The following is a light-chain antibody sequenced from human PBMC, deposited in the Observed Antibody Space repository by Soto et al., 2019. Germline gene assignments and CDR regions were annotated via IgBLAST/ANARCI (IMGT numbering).Light chain of an antibody. V-gene: IGLV2-23*01. CDR1: SSDVGSYNL. Sequence: QSALTQPXSVSGSPGQSITISCTGTSSDVGSYNLVSWYQQHPGKAPKLMIYEGSKRPSGVSNRFSGSKSGNTASLAISGLQAEDEADYYCCSYAGSSPYVFGTGTKVTVL. CDR3: CSYAGSSPYV. CDR2: EGS. J-gene: IGLJ1*01.